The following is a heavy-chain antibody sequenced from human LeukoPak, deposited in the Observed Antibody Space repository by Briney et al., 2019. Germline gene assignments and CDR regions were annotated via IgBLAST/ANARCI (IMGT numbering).Heavy chain of an antibody. J-gene: IGHJ4*02. CDR1: GYTFTSYD. V-gene: IGHV1-8*03. CDR2: MNPNSGNT. CDR3: ARGLKINCSSTSCYLIY. Sequence: GASVKVSCKASGYTFTSYDINWVRQATGQGLEWMGWMNPNSGNTGYTQKFQGRVTITRNTSISTAYMELSSLRSEDTAVYYCARGLKINCSSTSCYLIYWGQGTLVTVSS. D-gene: IGHD2-2*01.